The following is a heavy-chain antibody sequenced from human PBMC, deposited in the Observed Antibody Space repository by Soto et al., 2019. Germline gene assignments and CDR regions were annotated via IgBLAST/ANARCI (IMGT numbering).Heavy chain of an antibody. V-gene: IGHV3-20*04. J-gene: IGHJ4*02. CDR2: VNWNGGST. CDR1: GFTFDDYG. D-gene: IGHD1-26*01. Sequence: EVQLVESGGGVLRPGGSLRLSCAASGFTFDDYGMSWARQAPGKGLEWVSGVNWNGGSTGYADSVKGRFTISRDNAKNSTCLQMNSRRGEDMAFYCCVRGAGVGFDYWGQGPLVTVSS. CDR3: VRGAGVGFDY.